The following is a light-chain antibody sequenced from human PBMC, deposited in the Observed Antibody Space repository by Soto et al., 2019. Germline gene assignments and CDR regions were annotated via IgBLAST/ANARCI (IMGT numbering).Light chain of an antibody. CDR3: SSYTSSSTPFV. CDR1: SSDVGGFNY. Sequence: QSVLTQPASVSGSPGQSITISCTGTSSDVGGFNYVSWFQQHPGKAPKLMIYDVSNRPSGVSSRFSGSKSGSTASLTISGLQAEDEADYYCSSYTSSSTPFVFGTGTKVT. J-gene: IGLJ1*01. CDR2: DVS. V-gene: IGLV2-14*01.